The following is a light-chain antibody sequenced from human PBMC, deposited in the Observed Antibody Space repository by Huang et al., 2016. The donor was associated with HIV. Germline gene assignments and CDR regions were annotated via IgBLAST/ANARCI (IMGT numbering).Light chain of an antibody. CDR3: QQYYSTLIT. CDR1: QSILYSSNKKNY. V-gene: IGKV4-1*01. CDR2: WAS. J-gene: IGKJ5*01. Sequence: DIVMTQSPDSLAVPLGERATINCKSSQSILYSSNKKNYLAWYQQKPGQPPKLLIYWASTRESGVPDRFSGSGSGTDFTLTISSLQAEDVALYYCQQYYSTLITFGQGTRLEMK.